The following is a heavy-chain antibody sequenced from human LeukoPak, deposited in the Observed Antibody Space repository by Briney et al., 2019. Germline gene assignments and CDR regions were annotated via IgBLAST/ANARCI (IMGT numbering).Heavy chain of an antibody. CDR2: IKGDESSI. Sequence: GGSLRLSCAASAFTFSSYWMHWVRQAPGKGLEWVSRIKGDESSINYADSVEGRFTISRDNAKNTVYLHLNSLRVEDTAVYYCARALRYYGSGSSDAFDIWGQGTMVTVSS. CDR3: ARALRYYGSGSSDAFDI. J-gene: IGHJ3*02. D-gene: IGHD3-10*01. CDR1: AFTFSSYW. V-gene: IGHV3-74*01.